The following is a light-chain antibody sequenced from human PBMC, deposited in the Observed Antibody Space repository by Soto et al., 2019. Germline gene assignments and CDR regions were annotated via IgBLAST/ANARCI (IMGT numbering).Light chain of an antibody. Sequence: EVVLTQSPVTLSLSPGERATLSCRASQSFRGLLAWYKQKPGQAPRLLIYDAYNRATGIPPRFSGSGSGTDFTLTISSLEPEDSAVYYCQQRHMWHITFGQGTRLEIK. CDR1: QSFRGL. J-gene: IGKJ5*01. CDR3: QQRHMWHIT. CDR2: DAY. V-gene: IGKV3-11*01.